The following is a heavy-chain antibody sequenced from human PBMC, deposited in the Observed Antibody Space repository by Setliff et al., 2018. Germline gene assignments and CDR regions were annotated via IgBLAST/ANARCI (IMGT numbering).Heavy chain of an antibody. V-gene: IGHV4-61*02. Sequence: SETLSLTCAVSGHSIDSDSYWNWIRQPAGKELEWIGRIYAIRSTNCNPSLKSRVTISLDTSNNQFSLKLSSVTAADTAVYYCARGSTMIQGVRLYYHGLDVWGQGTTVTVSS. D-gene: IGHD3-10*01. CDR1: GHSIDSDSY. CDR3: ARGSTMIQGVRLYYHGLDV. J-gene: IGHJ6*02. CDR2: IYAIRST.